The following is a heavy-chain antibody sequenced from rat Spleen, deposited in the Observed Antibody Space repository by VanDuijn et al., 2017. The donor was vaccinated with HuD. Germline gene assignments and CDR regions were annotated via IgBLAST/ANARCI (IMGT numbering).Heavy chain of an antibody. CDR2: INNDGDTT. J-gene: IGHJ2*01. D-gene: IGHD1-6*01. CDR1: GFTFSDCY. CDR3: ARGGFFRY. Sequence: EVQLMESDGGLVQPGRSLKLSCTTSGFTFSDCYMAWVRQAPTKGLEWVATINNDGDTTYYRDSVKGRFTISRDNAKSTLYLQMDSLRSEETATYYCARGGFFRYWGQGVMVTASS. V-gene: IGHV5S23*01.